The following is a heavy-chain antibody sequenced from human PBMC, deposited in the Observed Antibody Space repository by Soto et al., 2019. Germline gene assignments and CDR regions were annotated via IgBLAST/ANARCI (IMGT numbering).Heavy chain of an antibody. D-gene: IGHD2-15*01. CDR3: ARAVVAAELSYGMDV. J-gene: IGHJ6*02. CDR1: GGSISSSNW. V-gene: IGHV4-4*02. Sequence: QVQLQESGPGLVKPSGTLSLTCAVSGGSISSSNWWSWVRQPPGKGLEWIGEIYHSGSTNYNPSLKGRVTISVDKSNSQFSLKLSSVTAADTAVYYCARAVVAAELSYGMDVWGQGTTVTVSS. CDR2: IYHSGST.